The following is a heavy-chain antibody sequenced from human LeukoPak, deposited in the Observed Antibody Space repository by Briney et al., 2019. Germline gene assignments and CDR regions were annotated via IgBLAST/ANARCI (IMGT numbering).Heavy chain of an antibody. CDR1: GYSISSGYY. CDR2: INDDETST. V-gene: IGHV3-74*01. CDR3: AELGITMIGGV. D-gene: IGHD3-10*02. Sequence: PSETLSLTCTVSGYSISSGYYWGWIRQPPGKGLEWVSRINDDETSTTYAESVKGRFTISRDNAKNSLYLQMNSLRAEDTAVYYCAELGITMIGGVWGKGTTVIISS. J-gene: IGHJ6*04.